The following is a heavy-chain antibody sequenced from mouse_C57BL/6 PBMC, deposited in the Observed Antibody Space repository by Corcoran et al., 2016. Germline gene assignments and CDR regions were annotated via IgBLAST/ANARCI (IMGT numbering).Heavy chain of an antibody. J-gene: IGHJ1*03. CDR1: GYSITSGYY. V-gene: IGHV3-6*01. D-gene: IGHD1-1*01. CDR3: ARDEDYYGSSRYWYFDV. CDR2: ISYDGSN. Sequence: DVQLQESGPGLVKPSQSLSLTCSVTGYSITSGYYWNWIRQFPGNKLEWMGYISYDGSNNYNPSLKNRIPITRDTSKNQFFLKLNSVTTEDTATYYCARDEDYYGSSRYWYFDVWGTGTTVTVSS.